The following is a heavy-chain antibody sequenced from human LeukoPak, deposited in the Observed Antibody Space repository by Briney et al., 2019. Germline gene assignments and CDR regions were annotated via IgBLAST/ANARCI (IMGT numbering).Heavy chain of an antibody. D-gene: IGHD6-13*01. CDR1: GYTFTSYG. V-gene: IGHV1-18*04. CDR2: VSAYNGNT. Sequence: GASVKVSCKASGYTFTSYGISWVRQAPGQGLEWMGWVSAYNGNTNYAQKLQGSVTMTTDTSTSTAYMELRSLRSDDTAVYYCARGSPLVRPPSGYFDYWGQGTLVTVSS. J-gene: IGHJ4*02. CDR3: ARGSPLVRPPSGYFDY.